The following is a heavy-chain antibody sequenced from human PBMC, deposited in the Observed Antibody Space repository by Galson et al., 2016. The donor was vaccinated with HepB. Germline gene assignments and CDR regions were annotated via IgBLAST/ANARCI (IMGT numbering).Heavy chain of an antibody. CDR3: TSDVAAVGVGEFDH. CDR1: GFNFNPAW. CDR2: IQSFTSGGTT. V-gene: IGHV3-15*01. D-gene: IGHD3-10*01. Sequence: SLRLSCATSGFNFNPAWLSWVRQAPGKGLEWVARIQSFTSGGTTDYAAPVKGRFTISRDDSQSTVYLQMDRLKSEDTGLYYCTSDVAAVGVGEFDHWGQGVLVTVSS. J-gene: IGHJ4*02.